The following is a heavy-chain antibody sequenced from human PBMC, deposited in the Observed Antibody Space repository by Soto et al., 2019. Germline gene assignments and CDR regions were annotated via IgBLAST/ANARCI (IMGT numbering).Heavy chain of an antibody. CDR3: ARHEYSSSSGMDV. CDR2: IYPGESDT. Sequence: PGESLKISCKGSGYSFTSYWIGWVRQMPGKGLEWMGIIYPGESDTRYSPSSQGQVTISADKSISTAYLQWSSLKASDTAMYYCARHEYSSSSGMDVWGQGTTVTVSS. D-gene: IGHD6-6*01. V-gene: IGHV5-51*01. J-gene: IGHJ6*02. CDR1: GYSFTSYW.